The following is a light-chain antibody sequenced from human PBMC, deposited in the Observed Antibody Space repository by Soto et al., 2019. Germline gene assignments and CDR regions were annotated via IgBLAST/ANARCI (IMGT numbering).Light chain of an antibody. V-gene: IGKV3-20*01. CDR3: QLGVT. CDR1: QSVDSNF. Sequence: LVLTQSPGTLSLSPGERATLSCRASQSVDSNFLAWYQQKPGQAPRLLIYGASSRATGIPDRFSGSGSGTDFTLTISRLEPEDLAVYYCQLGVTFGGGTKVDI. CDR2: GAS. J-gene: IGKJ4*01.